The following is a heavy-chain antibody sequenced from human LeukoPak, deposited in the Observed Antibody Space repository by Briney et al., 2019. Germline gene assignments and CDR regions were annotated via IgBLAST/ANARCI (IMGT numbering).Heavy chain of an antibody. CDR1: GGSVSSGSYY. V-gene: IGHV4-61*01. J-gene: IGHJ6*02. CDR3: AREAVAPKMDV. CDR2: IYYSGST. D-gene: IGHD6-19*01. Sequence: PSETLSLTCTVSGGSVSSGSYYWSWIRQPPGKGLEWIGYIYYSGSTNYNPSLKSRVTISVDTSKNQFSLKLSSVTAADTAVYYCAREAVAPKMDVWGQGTKVTVSS.